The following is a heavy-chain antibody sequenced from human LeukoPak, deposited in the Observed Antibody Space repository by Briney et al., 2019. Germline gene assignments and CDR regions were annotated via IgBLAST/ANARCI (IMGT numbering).Heavy chain of an antibody. CDR3: AKDRYGGNSGYFQH. V-gene: IGHV3-9*01. Sequence: GRSLRLSCAASGFTFDDYAMHWVRQAPGKGLEWVSGISWNSGSIGYADSVKGRFTISRDNAKNSLYLQMNSPRAEDTALYYCAKDRYGGNSGYFQHWGQGTLVTVSS. CDR1: GFTFDDYA. J-gene: IGHJ1*01. CDR2: ISWNSGSI. D-gene: IGHD4-23*01.